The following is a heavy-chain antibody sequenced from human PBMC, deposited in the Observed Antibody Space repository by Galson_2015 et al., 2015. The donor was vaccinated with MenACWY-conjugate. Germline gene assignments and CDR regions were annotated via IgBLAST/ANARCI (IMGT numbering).Heavy chain of an antibody. CDR3: AKDWSVPYSTISYYFGMDV. Sequence: SLRLSCAASGFTFRRFGMHWVRQAPGKGLEWMAVISYDGSNESYADSVKGRFTISRDNSKNTLYLQMNSLRADDTAVYYCAKDWSVPYSTISYYFGMDVWGKGTTVTVSS. V-gene: IGHV3-30*18. CDR2: ISYDGSNE. J-gene: IGHJ6*04. D-gene: IGHD6-13*01. CDR1: GFTFRRFG.